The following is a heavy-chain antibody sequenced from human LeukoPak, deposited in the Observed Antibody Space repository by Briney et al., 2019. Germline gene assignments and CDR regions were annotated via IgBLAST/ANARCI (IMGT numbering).Heavy chain of an antibody. Sequence: PSETLSLTCTVSGGSISSSSYYWGWIRQPPGKGLEWIGSIYYSGSTYYNPSLKSRVTISVDTSKNQFSLKLSSVTAADTAVYYCARRGTGYSSSWSLPPKTTFDYWGQGALVTVSS. J-gene: IGHJ4*02. CDR3: ARRGTGYSSSWSLPPKTTFDY. CDR2: IYYSGST. V-gene: IGHV4-39*07. D-gene: IGHD6-13*01. CDR1: GGSISSSSYY.